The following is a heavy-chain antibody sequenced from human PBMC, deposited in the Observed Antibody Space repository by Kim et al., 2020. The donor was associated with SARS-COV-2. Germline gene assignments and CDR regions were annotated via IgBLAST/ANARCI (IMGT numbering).Heavy chain of an antibody. Sequence: ASVKVSCKASGYTFTSYGISWVRQAPGQGLEWMGWISAYNGNTNYAQKLQGRVTMTTDTSTSTAYMELRSLRSDDTAVYYCARDGGRDSSGWYYYYYYGMDVWGQGTTVTVSS. CDR1: GYTFTSYG. CDR2: ISAYNGNT. CDR3: ARDGGRDSSGWYYYYYYGMDV. V-gene: IGHV1-18*04. D-gene: IGHD6-19*01. J-gene: IGHJ6*02.